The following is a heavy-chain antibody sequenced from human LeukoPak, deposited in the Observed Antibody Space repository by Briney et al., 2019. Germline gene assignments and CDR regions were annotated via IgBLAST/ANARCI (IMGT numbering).Heavy chain of an antibody. Sequence: SETLSLTCAVSGYSISSGYYWGWIRQPPGKGLEWIGSIYHSGSTYYNPSLKSRVTISVHTSKNQFSLKLTSVTAADTAVYFCARRVVTIGDDAFDIWGQGSMVTVSS. J-gene: IGHJ3*02. D-gene: IGHD3-22*01. CDR1: GYSISSGYY. V-gene: IGHV4-38-2*01. CDR2: IYHSGST. CDR3: ARRVVTIGDDAFDI.